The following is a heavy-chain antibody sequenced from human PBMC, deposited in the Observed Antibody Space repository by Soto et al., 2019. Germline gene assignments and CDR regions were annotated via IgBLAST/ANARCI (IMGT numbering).Heavy chain of an antibody. J-gene: IGHJ6*02. CDR3: ARDRGGGYGMDV. Sequence: QVQLQESGPGLVKPSETLSLTCTVSGGSISIYYWSWIRQPPGKGLEWIGYIYYSGSTNYNPSLKSRVTISVDTSKNQFSLKLSSVTAADTAVYYCARDRGGGYGMDVWGQGTTVTVSS. V-gene: IGHV4-59*01. D-gene: IGHD3-16*01. CDR1: GGSISIYY. CDR2: IYYSGST.